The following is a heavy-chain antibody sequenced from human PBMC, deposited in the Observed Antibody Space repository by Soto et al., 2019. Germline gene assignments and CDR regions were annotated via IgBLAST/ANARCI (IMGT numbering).Heavy chain of an antibody. CDR3: AREKTEYYYDSSGYYPENWFDP. CDR2: TYYRSKWYN. D-gene: IGHD3-22*01. CDR1: GDSVSSNSAA. Sequence: SQTLSLTCAISGDSVSSNSAAWNWIRQSPSRGLEWLGRTYYRSKWYNDYAVSVKSRITINPDTSKNQFSLQLNSVTPEDTAVYYCAREKTEYYYDSSGYYPENWFDPWGQGTKV. J-gene: IGHJ5*02. V-gene: IGHV6-1*01.